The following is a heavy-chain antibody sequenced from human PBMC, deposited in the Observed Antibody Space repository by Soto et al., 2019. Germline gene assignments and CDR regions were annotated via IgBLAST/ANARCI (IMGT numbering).Heavy chain of an antibody. Sequence: QVQLVQSGAEVKKPGSSVKVSCKASGGTFSSYAISWVRQAPGQGLEWMGGIIPIFGTANYAQKFQGRVTITADESTSTAYMELSSLRSEDTAVYYCAREIAVAGVGGQNWFDPWGQGTLVTVSS. CDR1: GGTFSSYA. CDR3: AREIAVAGVGGQNWFDP. V-gene: IGHV1-69*01. D-gene: IGHD6-19*01. J-gene: IGHJ5*02. CDR2: IIPIFGTA.